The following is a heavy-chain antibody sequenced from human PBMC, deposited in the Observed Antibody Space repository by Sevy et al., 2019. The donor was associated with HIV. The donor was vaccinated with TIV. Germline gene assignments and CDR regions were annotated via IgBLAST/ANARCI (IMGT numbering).Heavy chain of an antibody. V-gene: IGHV3-21*01. CDR1: GFTFSSSS. J-gene: IGHJ3*02. CDR2: ISFSSNYI. CDR3: ARDETWDAFDI. Sequence: GGSLRLSCAASGFTFSSSSMNWVRQAPGKGLEWVSSISFSSNYIYYADSVKGRFTISRHNAKNSLFLQMNSLRAEDTAVYYCARDETWDAFDIWGQGTMVTVSS.